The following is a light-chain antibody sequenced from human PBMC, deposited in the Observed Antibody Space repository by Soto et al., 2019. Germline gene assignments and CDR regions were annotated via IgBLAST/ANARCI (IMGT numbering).Light chain of an antibody. CDR3: SSYTNKDTLL. CDR1: SSDVGGYDH. V-gene: IGLV2-14*03. Sequence: QSVLTQPASVSGSPGQSITISCTGTSSDVGGYDHVSWYQQHPGKAPKLIIYDVTVRPSGISLRFSGSKSDNTASLAVSGLQPEDEADYYCSSYTNKDTLLFGGGTKVTVL. J-gene: IGLJ3*02. CDR2: DVT.